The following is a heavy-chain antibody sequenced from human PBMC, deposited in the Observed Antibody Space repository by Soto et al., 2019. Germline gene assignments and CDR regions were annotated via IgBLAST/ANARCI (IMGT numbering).Heavy chain of an antibody. CDR2: IIPIVGTG. CDR1: GGIFSNYV. V-gene: IGHV1-69*01. CDR3: ARRYYNSSGYFDY. Sequence: QVQLVQSGAEVKKPGSSVKVACKASGGIFSNYVLNWVRQAPGQGLEWMGGIIPIVGTGNYAQKCQGRVTITAVESTTTASMELRGLRSEDTAVYYCARRYYNSSGYFDYWGQGTLVTVSS. J-gene: IGHJ4*02. D-gene: IGHD3-22*01.